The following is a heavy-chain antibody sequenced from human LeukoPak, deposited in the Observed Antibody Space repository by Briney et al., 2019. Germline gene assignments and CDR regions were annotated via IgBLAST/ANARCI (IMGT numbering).Heavy chain of an antibody. Sequence: GGSLRLSCAASRFIFRNYAMSWVRQAPGRGLEWLSIISGAADSKYYADSVKGRFTISRDNPRSTLYLEMNILRAEDTAVYYCAKADATIGGAFDTWGQGTMVIVSS. CDR2: ISGAADSK. V-gene: IGHV3-23*01. CDR3: AKADATIGGAFDT. J-gene: IGHJ3*02. D-gene: IGHD3-16*01. CDR1: RFIFRNYA.